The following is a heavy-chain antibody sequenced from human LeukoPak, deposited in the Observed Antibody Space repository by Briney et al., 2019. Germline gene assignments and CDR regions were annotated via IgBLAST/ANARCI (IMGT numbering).Heavy chain of an antibody. V-gene: IGHV3-30*18. D-gene: IGHD5-18*01. CDR1: GITFSSYG. Sequence: PGGSLRLSCAASGITFSSYGMHWVRQAPGKGLEWVAVISYDGSNKYYADSVKGRFTISRDNSKNTLYLQMNSLRAEDTAVYYCAKVRRGYSYDIDYWGQGTLVTVSS. J-gene: IGHJ4*02. CDR2: ISYDGSNK. CDR3: AKVRRGYSYDIDY.